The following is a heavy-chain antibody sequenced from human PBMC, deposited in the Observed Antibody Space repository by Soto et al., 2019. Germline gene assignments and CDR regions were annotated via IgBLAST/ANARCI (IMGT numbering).Heavy chain of an antibody. CDR1: GYTFTTYD. D-gene: IGHD2-8*01. Sequence: ASVKVSCKASGYTFTTYDISWVRQAPGQGLEWMGRISTYNGNTNYPQSLQGRLTMTTDTSTTTAYMELRSLRSDDTAVYYCARDPYHVLMVNAPNLYGMDVWGQGTAVTVSS. J-gene: IGHJ6*02. V-gene: IGHV1-18*01. CDR3: ARDPYHVLMVNAPNLYGMDV. CDR2: ISTYNGNT.